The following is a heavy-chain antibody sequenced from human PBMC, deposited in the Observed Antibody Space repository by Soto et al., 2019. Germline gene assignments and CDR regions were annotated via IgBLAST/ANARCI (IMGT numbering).Heavy chain of an antibody. CDR1: GFTFSSYS. CDR3: ARAQGSGYPGDGAFDI. J-gene: IGHJ3*02. V-gene: IGHV3-21*01. Sequence: EVQLVESGGGLVKPGGSLRLFCPASGFTFSSYSVNWVRQAPGKGLEWVSSISSSSSYIYYADSVKGRFTISRDNAKNSLYLQMNSLRAEDTAMYYCARAQGSGYPGDGAFDIWGQGTMVTVSS. D-gene: IGHD5-12*01. CDR2: ISSSSSYI.